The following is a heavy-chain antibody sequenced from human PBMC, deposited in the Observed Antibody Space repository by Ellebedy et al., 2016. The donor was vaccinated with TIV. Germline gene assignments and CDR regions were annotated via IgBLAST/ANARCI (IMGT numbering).Heavy chain of an antibody. V-gene: IGHV2-5*01. CDR2: IYWNDET. D-gene: IGHD3-22*01. J-gene: IGHJ4*02. CDR1: GFSLRASGAG. Sequence: SGPTLVKPTQPLTLTCTFSGFSLRASGAGVAWIRQPTGKALECHALIYWNDETYYSPSLRTRLTITKDTSRTQLVLTMTNMDPVDTATYYCAHRRHDSSGYYWAFDTWGQGTRVTVSS. CDR3: AHRRHDSSGYYWAFDT.